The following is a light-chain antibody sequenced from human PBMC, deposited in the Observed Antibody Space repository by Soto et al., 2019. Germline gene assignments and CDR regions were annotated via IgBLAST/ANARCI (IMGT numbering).Light chain of an antibody. CDR3: SSFTTSSTWV. Sequence: QSALTQPASVSGSPGQSIAISCTGTNSDVGKYSYVSWFQQYPGNAPKLMIYEVSNRPSGVSNRFSGSKSGNTASLTISGLQGEDEADYYCSSFTTSSTWVFGGGTKLTVL. V-gene: IGLV2-14*01. CDR2: EVS. J-gene: IGLJ3*02. CDR1: NSDVGKYSY.